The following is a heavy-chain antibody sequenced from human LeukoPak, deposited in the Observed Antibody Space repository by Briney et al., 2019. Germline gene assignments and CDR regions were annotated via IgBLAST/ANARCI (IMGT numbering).Heavy chain of an antibody. V-gene: IGHV4-61*02. CDR3: ARDRYYYDSSGYYKLDV. Sequence: SQTLSLTCTVSGGSVSSGGYYWSWIRQPAGKRLEWIGRIQSSGSTEYNPSLKSRVTMSVDTSKNQFSLKLSSVTAADTAVYYCARDRYYYDSSGYYKLDVWGKGTTVTISS. D-gene: IGHD3-22*01. CDR1: GGSVSSGGYY. CDR2: IQSSGST. J-gene: IGHJ6*04.